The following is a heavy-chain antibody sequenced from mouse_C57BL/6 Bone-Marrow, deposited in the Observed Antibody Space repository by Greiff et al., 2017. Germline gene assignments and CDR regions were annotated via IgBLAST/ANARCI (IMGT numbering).Heavy chain of an antibody. CDR3: ARSDYGSRFDY. J-gene: IGHJ2*01. D-gene: IGHD1-1*01. CDR1: GYAFSSSW. CDR2: IYPGDGDT. Sequence: VQLQQSGPELVKPGASVKISCKASGYAFSSSWMNWVKQRPGKGLEWIGRIYPGDGDTNYNGKFKGKATRTADKSSSTAYMQLSSLTSEDSAVYFCARSDYGSRFDYWGQGTTRTVSS. V-gene: IGHV1-82*01.